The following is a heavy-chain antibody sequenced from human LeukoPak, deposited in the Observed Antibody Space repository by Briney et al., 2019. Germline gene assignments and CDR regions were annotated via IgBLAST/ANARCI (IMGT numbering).Heavy chain of an antibody. D-gene: IGHD1-26*01. CDR3: AASLFKGEELGNFDY. CDR1: GGSISSYY. J-gene: IGHJ4*02. V-gene: IGHV4-59*08. CDR2: IYYSGST. Sequence: SETLSLTCTVSGGSISSYYWSWIRQPPGKGLEWIGYIYYSGSTNYNPSLKSRVTISVDTSKNQFSLKLSSVTAADTAVYYCAASLFKGEELGNFDYWGQGTLATVSS.